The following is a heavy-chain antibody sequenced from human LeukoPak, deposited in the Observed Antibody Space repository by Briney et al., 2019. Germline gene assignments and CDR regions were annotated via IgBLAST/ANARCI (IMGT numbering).Heavy chain of an antibody. CDR1: GFTFTSSA. V-gene: IGHV1-58*02. D-gene: IGHD2-15*01. CDR2: IVVGSGNT. J-gene: IGHJ4*02. Sequence: SVKVSCKASGFTFTSSAMQWVRQARGQRLEWIGWIVVGSGNTNYAQKFQERVTITRDMSTSTAYMELSSLRSEDTAVYYCAAGWVCSGGSCYYYFDYWGQGTLVTVPS. CDR3: AAGWVCSGGSCYYYFDY.